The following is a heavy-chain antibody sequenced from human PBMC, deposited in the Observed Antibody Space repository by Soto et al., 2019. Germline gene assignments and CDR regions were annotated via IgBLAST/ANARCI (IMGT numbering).Heavy chain of an antibody. D-gene: IGHD2-21*01. J-gene: IGHJ4*02. CDR2: IIPIFGTA. V-gene: IGHV1-69*06. CDR3: ARAGRWSFGGYFDY. CDR1: GFTFSSYA. Sequence: SVKVSCKASGFTFSSYAISWVRQAPGQGLEWMGGIIPIFGTANYAQKFQGRVTITADKSTSTAYMELSSLRSEDTAVYYCARAGRWSFGGYFDYWGQGTLVTVSS.